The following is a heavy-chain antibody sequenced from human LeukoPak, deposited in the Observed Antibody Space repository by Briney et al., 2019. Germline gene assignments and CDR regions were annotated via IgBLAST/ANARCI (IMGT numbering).Heavy chain of an antibody. Sequence: ASVKVSCKASGYTFTGYHMHWVRQAPGQGLEWMGWINPNSGGANYAQKFQGRVTMTRDTSISTAYMELSRLRSDDTAVYYCARDHCSANSCYEDYYNGLDVWGQGTTVTVSS. CDR2: INPNSGGA. CDR3: ARDHCSANSCYEDYYNGLDV. J-gene: IGHJ6*02. CDR1: GYTFTGYH. V-gene: IGHV1-2*02. D-gene: IGHD2-2*01.